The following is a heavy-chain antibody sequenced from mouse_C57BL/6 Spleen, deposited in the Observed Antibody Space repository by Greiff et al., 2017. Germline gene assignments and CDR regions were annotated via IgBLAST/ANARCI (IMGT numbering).Heavy chain of an antibody. CDR1: GYTFTSYW. CDR3: ARRGVYDDALDY. CDR2: IYPSDSET. J-gene: IGHJ4*01. V-gene: IGHV1-61*01. Sequence: QVQLQQPGAELVRPGSSVKLSCKASGYTFTSYWMDWVKQRPGQGLEWIGNIYPSDSETHYNQKFKDKATVTVDKSSSTAYMQLSSLTSEDSAVXYCARRGVYDDALDYWGQGTSVTVSS. D-gene: IGHD1-3*01.